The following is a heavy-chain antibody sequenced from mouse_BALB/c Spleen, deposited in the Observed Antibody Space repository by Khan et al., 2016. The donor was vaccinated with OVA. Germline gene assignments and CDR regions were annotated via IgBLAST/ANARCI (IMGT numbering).Heavy chain of an antibody. CDR2: IYPGNTDT. D-gene: IGHD4-1*01. CDR1: GYTFTSYW. Sequence: EVQLQQSGTVLARPGASVKMSCKASGYTFTSYWMHWVKQRPGQGLEWIGDIYPGNTDTNYNQKFKGKATLTAVTSTSTAYMELSSLTTEDSAVYYCTRRDWDGAWFAYWGQGTLVTVSA. V-gene: IGHV1-5*01. J-gene: IGHJ3*01. CDR3: TRRDWDGAWFAY.